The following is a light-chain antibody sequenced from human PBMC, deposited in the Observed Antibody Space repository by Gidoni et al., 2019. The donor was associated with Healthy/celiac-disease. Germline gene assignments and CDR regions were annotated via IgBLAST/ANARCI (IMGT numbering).Light chain of an antibody. CDR1: QSVSSN. V-gene: IGKV3-15*01. J-gene: IGKJ5*01. CDR3: QQYNSRPPIT. Sequence: EIALTQSPATLSVSPGERVTLSCRARQSVSSNLAWYQQKPGQAPKLLIYGASNRATGIPARFSGSGSGTEFTLTISSLQSEDFAVYYCQQYNSRPPITFGQGTQLEIK. CDR2: GAS.